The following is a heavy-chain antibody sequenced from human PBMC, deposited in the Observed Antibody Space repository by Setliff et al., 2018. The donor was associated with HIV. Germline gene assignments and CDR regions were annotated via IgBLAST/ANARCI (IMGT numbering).Heavy chain of an antibody. CDR3: ARVGDYNFWSGYKYNYYYGMDV. Sequence: ASVKVSCKASGYTFINYGISWVRQAPGQGLEWMGWISAYNGNTNYAQQLQGRVTMTTDTSTSTAYMELRSLRSDDTAVYYCARVGDYNFWSGYKYNYYYGMDVWGQGTTVTVS. CDR2: ISAYNGNT. CDR1: GYTFINYG. J-gene: IGHJ6*02. D-gene: IGHD3-3*01. V-gene: IGHV1-18*01.